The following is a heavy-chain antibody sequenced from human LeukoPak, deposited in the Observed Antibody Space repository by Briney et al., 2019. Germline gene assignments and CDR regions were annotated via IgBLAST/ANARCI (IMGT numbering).Heavy chain of an antibody. CDR3: AKGKGGFYYYDSSGSPRPLDY. Sequence: GGSLRLSCAASGFTFSSYAMSWVRQAPGKGLEWVSAISGSGGSTYYADSVKGRFTISRDNSKNTLYLQMNSLRAEDTAVYYCAKGKGGFYYYDSSGSPRPLDYWGQGTLVTVSS. CDR1: GFTFSSYA. V-gene: IGHV3-23*01. CDR2: ISGSGGST. J-gene: IGHJ4*02. D-gene: IGHD3-22*01.